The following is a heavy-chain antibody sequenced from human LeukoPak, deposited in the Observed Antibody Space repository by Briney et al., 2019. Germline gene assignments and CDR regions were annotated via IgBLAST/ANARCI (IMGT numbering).Heavy chain of an antibody. CDR3: AKMNDGGNSYYHDY. V-gene: IGHV3-7*01. D-gene: IGHD4-23*01. CDR1: GFTFRNYW. Sequence: GGSLRLSCAASGFTFRNYWMSWVRQAPGKGLEWVATIKQDGSEKYYGDSVKGRFTISRDNAQSSLFLQMNSLRDEDAAVYYCAKMNDGGNSYYHDYWGQGTLVTVSS. CDR2: IKQDGSEK. J-gene: IGHJ4*02.